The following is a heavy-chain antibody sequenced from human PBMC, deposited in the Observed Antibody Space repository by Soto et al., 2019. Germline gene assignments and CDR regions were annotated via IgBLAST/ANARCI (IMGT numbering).Heavy chain of an antibody. D-gene: IGHD3-22*01. CDR2: IRSKAYGGTT. CDR3: TRAIGTYYDSSGYYPIDY. CDR1: GFTFGDYA. J-gene: IGHJ4*02. Sequence: GGSLRLSCTASGFTFGDYAMSWFRQAPGKGLEWVGFIRSKAYGGTTEYAASVKGRFTISRDDSKSIAYLQMNSLKTEDTAVYYSTRAIGTYYDSSGYYPIDYWGQGTLVTVSS. V-gene: IGHV3-49*03.